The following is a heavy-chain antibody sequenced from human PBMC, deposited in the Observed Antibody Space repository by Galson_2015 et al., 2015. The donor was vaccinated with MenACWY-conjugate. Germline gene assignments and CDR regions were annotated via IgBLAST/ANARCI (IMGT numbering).Heavy chain of an antibody. D-gene: IGHD2-15*01. CDR2: LSYSGRA. V-gene: IGHV4-61*01. Sequence: ETLSLTCTVSGGSVTSETDYWSWLRQSPEKGLEWIGWLSYSGRANYNPSLRSRVTISLDTSKNQFSLILNSVTAADTAVYYCAREGSLWGQGTLVTVSS. CDR1: GGSVTSETDY. CDR3: AREGSL. J-gene: IGHJ4*02.